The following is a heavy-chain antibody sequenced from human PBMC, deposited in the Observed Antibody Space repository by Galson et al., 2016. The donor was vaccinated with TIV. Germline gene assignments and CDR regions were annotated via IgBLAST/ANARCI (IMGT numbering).Heavy chain of an antibody. CDR2: ISFTGGST. Sequence: GSLRLSCAASGFTFTTYAMNWVRQAPGKGLEWVSSISFTGGSTYYADSVKGRFTVSRDNSKNAVYLQMNRLRTDDTATYFCAKDRVKTVFGAGSFDFWGQGTRLTVSS. D-gene: IGHD3-3*01. CDR3: AKDRVKTVFGAGSFDF. V-gene: IGHV3-23*01. CDR1: GFTFTTYA. J-gene: IGHJ4*02.